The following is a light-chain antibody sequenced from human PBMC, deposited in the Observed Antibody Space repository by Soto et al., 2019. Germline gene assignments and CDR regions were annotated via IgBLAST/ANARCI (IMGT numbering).Light chain of an antibody. CDR3: QPYNNWPLT. J-gene: IGKJ4*01. Sequence: EVVMRQSPATLCVSPGEGATLSCRASQGIGDTLAWYQHKPGQTPRLLIYDTSTRATGVPTRFSGSRSGAEFTLTINSPQSEDFAVYYCQPYNNWPLTFGGGTKVDIK. V-gene: IGKV3-15*01. CDR1: QGIGDT. CDR2: DTS.